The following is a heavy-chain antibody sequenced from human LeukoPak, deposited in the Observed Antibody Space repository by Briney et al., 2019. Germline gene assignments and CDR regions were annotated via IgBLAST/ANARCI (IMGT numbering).Heavy chain of an antibody. V-gene: IGHV3-53*01. CDR1: GFSVSSCY. D-gene: IGHD1-14*01. CDR2: IYRDDKT. J-gene: IGHJ4*02. CDR3: ARGNPGGEFY. Sequence: GGSLRLSCAASGFSVSSCYIYWVRQAPGKGLQWVSFIYRDDKTYYADSVKGRFTMSRDNFRNTLYLQMNSLRAEDTAVYYCARGNPGGEFYWGQGTLVTVSS.